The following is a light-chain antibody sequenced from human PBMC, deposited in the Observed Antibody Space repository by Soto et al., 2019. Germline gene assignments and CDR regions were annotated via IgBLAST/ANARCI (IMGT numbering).Light chain of an antibody. CDR3: SSYTSNTTPFV. V-gene: IGLV2-14*01. CDR1: NSDVGNYIY. J-gene: IGLJ1*01. Sequence: ALTQPASVSGSPGQSITISCTGTNSDVGNYIYVSWYQQRPGKGPKLMIYEVSNRPSGVSNRFSGSKSGNTASLTISGLQAEDEADYYCSSYTSNTTPFVFGTGTKVTVL. CDR2: EVS.